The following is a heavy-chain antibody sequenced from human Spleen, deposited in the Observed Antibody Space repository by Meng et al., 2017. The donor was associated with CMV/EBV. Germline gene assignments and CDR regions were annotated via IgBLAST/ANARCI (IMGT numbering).Heavy chain of an antibody. CDR2: IYFSGVT. V-gene: IGHV4-31*02. Sequence: VSCASIPHGGYYWSWIRQHPERGLEWIGFIYFSGVTYYNPSLKSRITISVDASKRQFFLKLNSVTAADTAVYYCAKTDSREGGFDSWGQGTLVTVSS. J-gene: IGHJ4*02. CDR1: CASIPHGGYY. CDR3: AKTDSREGGFDS. D-gene: IGHD1-1*01.